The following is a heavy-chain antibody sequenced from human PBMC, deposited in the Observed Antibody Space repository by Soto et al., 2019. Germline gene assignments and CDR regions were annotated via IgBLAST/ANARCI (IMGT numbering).Heavy chain of an antibody. J-gene: IGHJ4*02. CDR3: ASPRWNYIY. V-gene: IGHV4-34*01. Sequence: QVQLQQWGAGVLKPSETLSLTCAVSGGSFSGYYWSWIRQPPGKGLEWIGEMNDSGSTKYNASLESRVAISVDTSKGHFSLTLTSVTAADTAVYYCASPRWNYIYWGQGTLVAVSS. D-gene: IGHD1-7*01. CDR2: MNDSGST. CDR1: GGSFSGYY.